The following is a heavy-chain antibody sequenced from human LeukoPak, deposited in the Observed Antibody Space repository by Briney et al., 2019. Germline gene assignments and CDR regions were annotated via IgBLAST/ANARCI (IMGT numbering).Heavy chain of an antibody. CDR1: GDSIRTSGSPSY. V-gene: IGHV4-39*07. CDR3: ARDLYGSGWSPNSDAFDA. J-gene: IGHJ3*01. Sequence: PSETLSLTCTVSGDSIRTSGSPSYWGWIRQPPGKGLEWIGSIYYSGSTSYNPSLKSRVTISVDTAKNHISLKLTSVTAADTAVYYCARDLYGSGWSPNSDAFDAWGQGTMVTVSS. CDR2: IYYSGST. D-gene: IGHD6-19*01.